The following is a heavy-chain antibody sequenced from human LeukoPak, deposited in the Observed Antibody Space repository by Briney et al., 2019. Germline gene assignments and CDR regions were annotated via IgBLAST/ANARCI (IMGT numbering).Heavy chain of an antibody. CDR1: GGTFSSYA. Sequence: SVKVSCKASGGTFSSYAISWVRQAPGQGLEWMGIINPTGGSTTYAQKFQGRVTMTRDTSTSTVYMELSSLRSDDTAVYYCARTAARRFDYRGQGTLVTVSS. D-gene: IGHD6-6*01. CDR2: INPTGGST. J-gene: IGHJ4*02. CDR3: ARTAARRFDY. V-gene: IGHV1-46*01.